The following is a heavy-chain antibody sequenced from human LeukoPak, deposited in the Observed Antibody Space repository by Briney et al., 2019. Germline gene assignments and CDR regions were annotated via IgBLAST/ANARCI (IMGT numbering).Heavy chain of an antibody. CDR2: INPNSGGT. CDR1: GYTFTGYY. CDR3: AIPDHHRAYSSSSGFDF. V-gene: IGHV1-2*02. Sequence: GASVKVSCKASGYTFTGYYMHWVRQAPGQGLEWMGWINPNSGGTDYAQKFQGRVTMTRDTSISTAYMELSRLRSDDTVVYYCAIPDHHRAYSSSSGFDFWGQGTLVTVSP. D-gene: IGHD6-6*01. J-gene: IGHJ4*02.